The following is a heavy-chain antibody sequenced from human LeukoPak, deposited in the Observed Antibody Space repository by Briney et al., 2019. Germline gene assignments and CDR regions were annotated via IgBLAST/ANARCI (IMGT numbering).Heavy chain of an antibody. CDR1: GYTFTSYD. D-gene: IGHD5-12*01. V-gene: IGHV1-8*01. Sequence: ASVTVSCKASGYTFTSYDSNWVRQATGQGLEWMGWMNHNSGNTGYAQKFQGRVTMTRNTSISTAYMELSSLRSEDTAVYYCARVSYDYYYYYMDVWGKGTTVTVSS. J-gene: IGHJ6*03. CDR2: MNHNSGNT. CDR3: ARVSYDYYYYYMDV.